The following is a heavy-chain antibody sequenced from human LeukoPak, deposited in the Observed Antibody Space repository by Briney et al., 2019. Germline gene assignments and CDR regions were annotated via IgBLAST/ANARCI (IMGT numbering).Heavy chain of an antibody. CDR1: GGSISSGDYS. D-gene: IGHD5-12*01. J-gene: IGHJ4*02. CDR2: IYYSDST. V-gene: IGHV4-30-4*07. Sequence: PSETLSLTCAVSGGSISSGDYSWSWIRQPPGKALEWIGYIYYSDSTYYNPSLKSRVTISVDTSKSQFSLRLNSVTAADTAVYYCASHSGGYAYWGQGTLVTVSS. CDR3: ASHSGGYAY.